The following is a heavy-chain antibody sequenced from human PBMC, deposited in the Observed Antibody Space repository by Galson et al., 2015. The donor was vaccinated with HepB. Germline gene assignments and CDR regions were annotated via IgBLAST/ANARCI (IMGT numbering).Heavy chain of an antibody. V-gene: IGHV1-69*04. D-gene: IGHD1-26*01. CDR3: ARALNKWELRYGIDY. CDR2: IIPILGIA. J-gene: IGHJ4*02. Sequence: SVKVSCKASGGTFSSYAISWVRQAPGQGLEWMGRIIPILGIANYAQKFQGRVTITADKSTSTAYMELSSLRSEDTAVYYCARALNKWELRYGIDYWGQGTLVTVSS. CDR1: GGTFSSYA.